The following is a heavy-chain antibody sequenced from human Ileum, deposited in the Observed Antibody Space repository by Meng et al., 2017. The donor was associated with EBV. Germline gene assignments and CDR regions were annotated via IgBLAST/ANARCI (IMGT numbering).Heavy chain of an antibody. V-gene: IGHV4-4*02. J-gene: IGHJ4*02. CDR1: GDSISSDIW. D-gene: IGHD1-7*01. CDR3: GRDQGRELINH. CDR2: VYHRGDT. Sequence: QVQLQESAPVLVKPSGTLSLTCTVSGDSISSDIWWSWVRQPPGKGLEWIGEVYHRGDTNYNPSLKSRVDISVDKSKNQFYLSLFSVTAADTAVYYCGRDQGRELINHWGQGTLVTVSS.